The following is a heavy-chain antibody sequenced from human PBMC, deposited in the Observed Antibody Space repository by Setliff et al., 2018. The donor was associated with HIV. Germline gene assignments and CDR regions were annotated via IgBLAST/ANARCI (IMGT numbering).Heavy chain of an antibody. V-gene: IGHV4-38-2*01. CDR1: AYSISSGYY. CDR2: IYHSVST. J-gene: IGHJ1*01. D-gene: IGHD3-22*01. CDR3: ARQWRDQYNSGVSTEYFQH. Sequence: TLSLTCAVSAYSISSGYYWGWIRQPPGKGLEWIGSIYHSVSTYYNPSLMSRVTISVDTSKNQFSLKLRSVTAADTAVYYCARQWRDQYNSGVSTEYFQHWGLGTLVTV.